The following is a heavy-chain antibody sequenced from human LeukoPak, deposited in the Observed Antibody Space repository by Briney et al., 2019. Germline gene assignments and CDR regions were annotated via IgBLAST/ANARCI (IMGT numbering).Heavy chain of an antibody. CDR3: AKGSIVVAGKGYYSYMDV. D-gene: IGHD6-19*01. CDR1: GFTFSSFA. Sequence: GGSLRLSCAASGFTFSSFAMIWVRQAPGKGLQWVSVIGGNGGGIYYADSVKGRFTISRDNSKNTLYLQMNSLTSDDTAVYYCAKGSIVVAGKGYYSYMDVWGKGTTVTVSS. V-gene: IGHV3-23*01. CDR2: IGGNGGGI. J-gene: IGHJ6*03.